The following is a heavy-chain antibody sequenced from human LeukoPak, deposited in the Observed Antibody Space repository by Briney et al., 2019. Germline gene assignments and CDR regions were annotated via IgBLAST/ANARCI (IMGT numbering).Heavy chain of an antibody. CDR1: GYTFISYA. CDR3: ARDPRPSPTYYFDY. V-gene: IGHV1-3*01. CDR2: INAGNGNT. J-gene: IGHJ4*02. Sequence: ASVKVSCKASGYTFISYAMHWVRQAPGQRLEWMGWINAGNGNTKYSQKFQGRVTITRDTSASTAYMELSSLRSEDTAVYYCARDPRPSPTYYFDYWGQGTLVTVSS. D-gene: IGHD2-2*01.